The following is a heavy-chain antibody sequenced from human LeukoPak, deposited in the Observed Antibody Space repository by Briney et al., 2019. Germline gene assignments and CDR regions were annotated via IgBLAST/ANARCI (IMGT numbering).Heavy chain of an antibody. CDR2: TYYRSKWHY. V-gene: IGHV6-1*01. CDR3: ARQSSTDYYYYGLDV. CDR1: GDRVSSNSAT. Sequence: SQTLSLTCAISGDRVSSNSATWNWIRQSPSRGLEWLGRTYYRSKWHYDYAESVKRRITVNPDTSKNQFSLQLNSVTPEDTAVYYCARQSSTDYYYYGLDVWGQGTTVAVSS. D-gene: IGHD1-1*01. J-gene: IGHJ6*02.